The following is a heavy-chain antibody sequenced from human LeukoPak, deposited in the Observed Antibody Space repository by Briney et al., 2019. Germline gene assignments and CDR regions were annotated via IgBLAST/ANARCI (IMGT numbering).Heavy chain of an antibody. CDR2: ISGSRTTI. V-gene: IGHV3-11*01. CDR3: AGGSGTYYNFDF. J-gene: IGHJ4*02. D-gene: IGHD3-10*01. Sequence: GGSLRLSCAASGFTFSDYCMSWIRLAPGKGPEWLSYISGSRTTIYYADSVKGRFTISRDNAKDSLYLQMSNLRAEDTAVYYCAGGSGTYYNFDFWGQGTLVTVSS. CDR1: GFTFSDYC.